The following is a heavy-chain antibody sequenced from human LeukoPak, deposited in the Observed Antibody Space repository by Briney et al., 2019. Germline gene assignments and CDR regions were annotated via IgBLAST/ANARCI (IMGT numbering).Heavy chain of an antibody. Sequence: SQTLSLTCTVSGGSISSGGYYWSWIRQHPGKGLEWIGYIYYSGSTYYNPSLKSRVTISVDTSKNQFSLKLSSVTAADTAVYYCARADYYDSSGYYYSDYYYGMDVWGQGTTVTVSS. CDR1: GGSISSGGYY. D-gene: IGHD3-22*01. CDR2: IYYSGST. V-gene: IGHV4-31*03. CDR3: ARADYYDSSGYYYSDYYYGMDV. J-gene: IGHJ6*02.